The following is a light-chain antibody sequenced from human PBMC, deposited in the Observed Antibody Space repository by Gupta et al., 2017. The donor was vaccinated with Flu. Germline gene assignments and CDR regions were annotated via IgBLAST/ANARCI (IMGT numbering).Light chain of an antibody. Sequence: AVLTQSPLSLPVTLGQSASISCRSSQSLVYSDGDSYVSWFHQRPGQSPRRLIYKASNRDSGVPDRFSGSGSGTDFTLKISRVEAEDVGVYYCMHSTRWPWMFGQGTKVEIK. V-gene: IGKV2-30*01. J-gene: IGKJ1*01. CDR3: MHSTRWPWM. CDR2: KAS. CDR1: QSLVYSDGDSY.